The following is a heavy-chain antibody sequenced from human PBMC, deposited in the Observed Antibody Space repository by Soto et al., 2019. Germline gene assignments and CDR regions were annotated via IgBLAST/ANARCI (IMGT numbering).Heavy chain of an antibody. V-gene: IGHV4-39*01. CDR2: IYYSGST. J-gene: IGHJ5*02. Sequence: SETLSLTCTVSGGSISSSSYYWGWIRQPPGKGLEWIGSIYYSGSTYYNPSLKSRVTISVDTSKNQFSLKLSSVTAADTAVYYCARHLMIQYSSSWDPAGNWFDPWGQGTLVTVSS. CDR3: ARHLMIQYSSSWDPAGNWFDP. D-gene: IGHD6-13*01. CDR1: GGSISSSSYY.